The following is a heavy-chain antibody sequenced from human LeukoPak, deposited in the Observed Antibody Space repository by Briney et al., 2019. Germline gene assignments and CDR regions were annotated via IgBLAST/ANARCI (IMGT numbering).Heavy chain of an antibody. CDR3: ARAYYYGSGIYDC. Sequence: PSETLSLTCAVYGVSFSGYYWSWLRQPPGKGLEWIGEINHSGSTNYNPSLKSRVTISVDTSKNQFSLKLSSVTAADTAVYYCARAYYYGSGIYDCWGEGTLVTVSS. CDR2: INHSGST. J-gene: IGHJ4*02. V-gene: IGHV4-34*01. D-gene: IGHD3-10*01. CDR1: GVSFSGYY.